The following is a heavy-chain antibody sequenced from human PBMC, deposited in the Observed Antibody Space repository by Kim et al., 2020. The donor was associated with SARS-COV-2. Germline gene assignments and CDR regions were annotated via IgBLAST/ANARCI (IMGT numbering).Heavy chain of an antibody. CDR3: AREFRSAFDY. Sequence: GGSLRLSCAASGFTFSSYAMHWVRQAPGKGLEWVAVISYDGSNKYYADSVKGRFTISRDNSKNTLYLQMNSLRAEDTAVYYCAREFRSAFDYWGQGTLVT. CDR1: GFTFSSYA. V-gene: IGHV3-30*04. CDR2: ISYDGSNK. D-gene: IGHD6-25*01. J-gene: IGHJ4*02.